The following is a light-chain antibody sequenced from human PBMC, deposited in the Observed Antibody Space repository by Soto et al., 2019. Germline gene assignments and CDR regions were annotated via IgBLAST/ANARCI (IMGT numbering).Light chain of an antibody. CDR1: QRVNN. V-gene: IGKV3-11*01. J-gene: IGKJ4*01. CDR2: DAS. CDR3: QQRADWPLS. Sequence: EIVLTQSPATLSLSPGEGVTLSCRASQRVNNLAWYQQKPGQAPRLLIYDASNRATGIPARFSGSGAGTDFTLAITYLDTEDFAVYYCQQRADWPLSFSGGNKVEIK.